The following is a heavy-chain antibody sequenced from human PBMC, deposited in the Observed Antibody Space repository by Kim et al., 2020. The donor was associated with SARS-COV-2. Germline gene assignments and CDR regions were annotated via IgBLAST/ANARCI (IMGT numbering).Heavy chain of an antibody. Sequence: NSNPSLTSRVPISVDTPKNQCSLKLSSVTAADTAVYYCARVGYSSGWYGYWGQGTLVTVSS. D-gene: IGHD6-19*01. J-gene: IGHJ4*02. CDR3: ARVGYSSGWYGY. V-gene: IGHV4-34*01.